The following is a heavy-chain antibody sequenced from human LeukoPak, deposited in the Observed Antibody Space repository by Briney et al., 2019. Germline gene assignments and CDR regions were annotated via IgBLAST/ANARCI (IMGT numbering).Heavy chain of an antibody. J-gene: IGHJ4*02. V-gene: IGHV3-7*03. CDR2: IKQDGSEK. CDR1: GFTFSSYW. Sequence: PGGSLRLSCAASGFTFSSYWMSWVRQAPGKGLEWVANIKQDGSEKYYVDSVKGRFTISRDNSKNSLYLQMNSLRTEDTALYYCAKDIESSGWGYYFDYWGQGTLVTVSS. CDR3: AKDIESSGWGYYFDY. D-gene: IGHD6-19*01.